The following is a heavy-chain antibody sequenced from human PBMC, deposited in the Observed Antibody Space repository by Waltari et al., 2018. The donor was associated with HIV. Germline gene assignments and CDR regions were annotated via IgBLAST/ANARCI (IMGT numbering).Heavy chain of an antibody. CDR3: ARASSQWLIEY. D-gene: IGHD6-19*01. Sequence: QVQLIQSGAEVKKPGASVKVSCKTSGYTFTGYFVHWVRQAPGQGLEWMGWINPYRGGTNYARKFQGRVTMTRDASISTTYMDLTSLRSDDTAVYYCARASSQWLIEYWGQGTLVTVSS. CDR2: INPYRGGT. J-gene: IGHJ4*02. V-gene: IGHV1-2*02. CDR1: GYTFTGYF.